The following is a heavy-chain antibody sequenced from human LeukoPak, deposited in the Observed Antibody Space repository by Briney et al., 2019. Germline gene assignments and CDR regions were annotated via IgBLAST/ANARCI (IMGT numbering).Heavy chain of an antibody. CDR1: GYSFTNYW. V-gene: IGHV5-51*01. Sequence: GASLQISCEGSGYSFTNYWIGWVRPMPGKGLEWMGIIYPGDSDIRYSPSFRGQVTFSADKSLSTAYLQWSSLKASDTAMYYCARQVGAAYFDYWGQGTLVSVSS. CDR3: ARQVGAAYFDY. J-gene: IGHJ4*02. CDR2: IYPGDSDI. D-gene: IGHD1-26*01.